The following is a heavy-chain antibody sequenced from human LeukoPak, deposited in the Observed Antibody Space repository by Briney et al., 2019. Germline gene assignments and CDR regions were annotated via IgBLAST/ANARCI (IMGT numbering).Heavy chain of an antibody. CDR2: FSYSGST. J-gene: IGHJ4*02. CDR3: ARGPLDSGYTYFDY. D-gene: IGHD5-12*01. CDR1: GASVSSYY. V-gene: IGHV4-59*02. Sequence: SETLSLPCTVSGASVSSYYWSWIRQPPGKGPEWIGYFSYSGSTNYNPSLKSRVTISVDTSKNQFSLNLSSVTAADTAVYYCARGPLDSGYTYFDYWGQGTLVSVAS.